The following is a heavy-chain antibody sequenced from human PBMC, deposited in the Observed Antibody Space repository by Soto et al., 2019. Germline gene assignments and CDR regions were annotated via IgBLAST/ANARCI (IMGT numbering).Heavy chain of an antibody. D-gene: IGHD6-19*01. CDR1: GGSISSGDYY. J-gene: IGHJ5*02. CDR2: IYYSGST. Sequence: QVQLQESGPGLVKPSQTLSLTCTVSGGSISSGDYYWSWIRQPPGKGLEWIGYIYYSGSTYYNPSLKSRVTISVDTSKNQFSLKLSSVTAADTAVYYCARRSFSGWYDNWFDPWGQGTLVTVSS. CDR3: ARRSFSGWYDNWFDP. V-gene: IGHV4-30-4*01.